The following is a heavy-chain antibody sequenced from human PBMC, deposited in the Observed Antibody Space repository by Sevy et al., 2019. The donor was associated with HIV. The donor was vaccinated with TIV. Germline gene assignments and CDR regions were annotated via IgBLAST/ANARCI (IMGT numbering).Heavy chain of an antibody. CDR3: ARLGGVADQGMDV. Sequence: GGSLRLSCAASGFTFSSYTMNWVRQAPEKGLEWVSSISSSNSYIYYADSVKGRFTISRDNAKNSLYLQMNSLRAEDTAVYYCARLGGVADQGMDVWGQGTTVTVSS. CDR2: ISSSNSYI. CDR1: GFTFSSYT. V-gene: IGHV3-21*01. D-gene: IGHD2-15*01. J-gene: IGHJ6*02.